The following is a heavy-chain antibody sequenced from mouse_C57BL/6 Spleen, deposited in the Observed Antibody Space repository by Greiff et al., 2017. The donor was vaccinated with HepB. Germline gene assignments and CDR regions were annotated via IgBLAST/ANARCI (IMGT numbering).Heavy chain of an antibody. J-gene: IGHJ1*03. CDR2: IDPEDGDT. CDR3: TTNSNYGYFDV. D-gene: IGHD2-5*01. Sequence: VHVKQSGAELVRPGASVKLSCTASGFNIKDYYMHWVKQRPEQGLEWIGRIDPEDGDTEYGPKFQGKATMTADTSSNTAYLQLSSLTSEDTAVYYCTTNSNYGYFDVWGTGTTVTVSS. CDR1: GFNIKDYY. V-gene: IGHV14-1*01.